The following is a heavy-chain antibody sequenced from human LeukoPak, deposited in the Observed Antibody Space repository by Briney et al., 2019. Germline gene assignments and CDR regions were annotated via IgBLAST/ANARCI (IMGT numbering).Heavy chain of an antibody. J-gene: IGHJ4*02. D-gene: IGHD3-3*01. V-gene: IGHV3-15*01. CDR2: IKSKTDGGTT. CDR1: GFTFSNAW. Sequence: GGSLRLSCAASGFTFSNAWMSWVRQAPGKGLEWVGRIKSKTDGGTTDYAAPVKGRFTISRDDSKNTLYLQTNSLKTEDTAVYYCTTDRYDFWSGYYDYWGQGTLVTVSS. CDR3: TTDRYDFWSGYYDY.